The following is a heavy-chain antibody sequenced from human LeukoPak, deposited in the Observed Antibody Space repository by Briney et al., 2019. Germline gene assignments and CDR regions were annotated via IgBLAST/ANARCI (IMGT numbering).Heavy chain of an antibody. Sequence: GGSLRLSCAASGFTFTTYWMHWVRQAPGKGLVWVSRISTYESITIYADSVKGRFTISRDNAKNTLFLQMNSLRAEDTAVYYCARDRGNWFDLWGPGTLVTVSS. V-gene: IGHV3-74*01. CDR1: GFTFTTYW. J-gene: IGHJ5*02. CDR3: ARDRGNWFDL. CDR2: ISTYESIT.